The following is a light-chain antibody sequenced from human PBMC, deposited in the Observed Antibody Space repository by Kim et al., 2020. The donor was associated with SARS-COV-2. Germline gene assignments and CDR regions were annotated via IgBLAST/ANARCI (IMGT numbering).Light chain of an antibody. J-gene: IGKJ5*01. CDR3: QQRDNWPIT. Sequence: PGERATLSCRTSQTVSGYLAWYQQKPGQAPRLLMFDASKRATGIPARFSGSGSGTEFTLTISSLEPEAFAIYYCQQRDNWPITFGQGTRLEI. V-gene: IGKV3-11*01. CDR2: DAS. CDR1: QTVSGY.